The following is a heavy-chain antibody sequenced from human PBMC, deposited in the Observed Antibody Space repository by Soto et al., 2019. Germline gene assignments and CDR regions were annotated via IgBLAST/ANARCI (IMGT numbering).Heavy chain of an antibody. CDR3: ARNRGKIRDVRGGWFDP. CDR1: GGSFSGYY. D-gene: IGHD3-10*01. J-gene: IGHJ5*02. V-gene: IGHV4-34*01. CDR2: INHSGST. Sequence: SETLSLTCAVYGGSFSGYYWSWIRQPPGKGLEWIGEINHSGSTNYNPSLKSRVTISVDTSKNQFSLKLSSVTAADTAVYYCARNRGKIRDVRGGWFDPWGQGTLVTVSS.